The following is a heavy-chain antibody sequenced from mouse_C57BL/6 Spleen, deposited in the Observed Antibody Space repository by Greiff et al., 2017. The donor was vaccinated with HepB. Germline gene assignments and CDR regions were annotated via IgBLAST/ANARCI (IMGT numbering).Heavy chain of an antibody. V-gene: IGHV1-18*01. J-gene: IGHJ4*01. CDR2: INPNNGGT. D-gene: IGHD6-1*01. CDR3: ARWQRYYYAMDY. Sequence: EVQLQQSGPELVKPGASVKIPCKASGYTFTDYNMDWVKQSHGKSLEWIGDINPNNGGTNYNQKFKGKATLTVDKSSSTAYMELRSLTSEDTAVDYCARWQRYYYAMDYWGQGTSVTVSS. CDR1: GYTFTDYN.